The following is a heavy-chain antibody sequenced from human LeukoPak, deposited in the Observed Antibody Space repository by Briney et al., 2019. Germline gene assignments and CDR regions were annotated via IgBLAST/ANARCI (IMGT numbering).Heavy chain of an antibody. D-gene: IGHD1-14*01. Sequence: GGSLRLSCAASGFTFSSYGMHWARQVPGKGLVWVSRINPGGSSIAYADSVKGRFTISRDNAKNTLYLQMDSLRAEDTAVYYCARSNQADDYWGQGTLVTVSS. J-gene: IGHJ4*02. V-gene: IGHV3-74*01. CDR2: INPGGSSI. CDR1: GFTFSSYG. CDR3: ARSNQADDY.